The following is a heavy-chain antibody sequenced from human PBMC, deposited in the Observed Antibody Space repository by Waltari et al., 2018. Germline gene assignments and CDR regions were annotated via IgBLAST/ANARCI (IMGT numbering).Heavy chain of an antibody. V-gene: IGHV3-48*03. CDR3: ARRSRFSGSPLGH. CDR1: GFHFKSYE. Sequence: EVQLVESGGGLVQPGRSLSLSCATSGFHFKSYEMNWVRQAPGKGLEWVSYISTSGNNANYADSVKGRFSISRDNAKNSVDLQMNSLRAEDTAVYYCARRSRFSGSPLGHWGQGSLVIVSS. J-gene: IGHJ1*01. D-gene: IGHD1-26*01. CDR2: ISTSGNNA.